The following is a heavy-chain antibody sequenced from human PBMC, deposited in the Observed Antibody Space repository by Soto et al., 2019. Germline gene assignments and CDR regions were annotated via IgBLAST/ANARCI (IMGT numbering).Heavy chain of an antibody. CDR1: GFTFCRLD. CDR3: ARGDEGLFDYGMDV. D-gene: IGHD2-21*02. V-gene: IGHV3-13*01. Sequence: GGSMRLSCAASGFTFCRLDMHWVRQVAGKGLEWVSTIGSAGDTYFSDSVRGRFTISRGNGKNSLYLQMNSLRAGDTAVYYCARGDEGLFDYGMDVWGQGTTVTVYS. J-gene: IGHJ6*02. CDR2: IGSAGDT.